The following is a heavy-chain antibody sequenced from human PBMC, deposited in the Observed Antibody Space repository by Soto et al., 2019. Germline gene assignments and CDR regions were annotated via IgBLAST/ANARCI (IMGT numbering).Heavy chain of an antibody. Sequence: ASVKVSCKASGYAITSYGISWVRQAPGQGLEWMGWISAYNGNTNYAQKLQGRVTMTTDTSTSTAYMELRSLRSDDTAVYYCARGNDILTGYYPYFDYWGQGTLVTVSS. CDR3: ARGNDILTGYYPYFDY. J-gene: IGHJ4*02. CDR1: GYAITSYG. D-gene: IGHD3-9*01. CDR2: ISAYNGNT. V-gene: IGHV1-18*01.